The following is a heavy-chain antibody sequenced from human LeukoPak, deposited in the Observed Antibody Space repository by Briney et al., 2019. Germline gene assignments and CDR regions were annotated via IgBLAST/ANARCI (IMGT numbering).Heavy chain of an antibody. CDR1: GFTFSSYA. V-gene: IGHV3-23*01. D-gene: IGHD6-13*01. Sequence: PGGSPRLSCAASGFTFSSYAMSWVRQAPGKGLEWVSAISGSGGSTYYADSVKGRFTISRDNAKNSLYLQMNSLRAEDTAVYYCARGSTEYSSSWSDYFDYWGQGTLVTVSS. CDR2: ISGSGGST. CDR3: ARGSTEYSSSWSDYFDY. J-gene: IGHJ4*02.